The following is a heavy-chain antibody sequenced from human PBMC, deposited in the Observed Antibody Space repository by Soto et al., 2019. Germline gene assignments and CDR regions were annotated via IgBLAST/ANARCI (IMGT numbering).Heavy chain of an antibody. J-gene: IGHJ6*02. V-gene: IGHV4-39*07. D-gene: IGHD2-15*01. Sequence: ASETLSLTCSVSGGSVTSGRDYWGWIRQTPGKGLEWIGSIYYSGSTYYNPSLKSRVTISVDTSKNQFSLKLSSVTAADTAVYYCAKNGAGYCSGGSCSYGPTGGMDVWGQGTTVTVSS. CDR1: GGSVTSGRDY. CDR2: IYYSGST. CDR3: AKNGAGYCSGGSCSYGPTGGMDV.